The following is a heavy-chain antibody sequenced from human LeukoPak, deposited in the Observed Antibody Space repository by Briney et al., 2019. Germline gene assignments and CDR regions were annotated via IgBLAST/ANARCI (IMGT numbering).Heavy chain of an antibody. J-gene: IGHJ4*02. D-gene: IGHD2-8*01. Sequence: AGGSLRLSCAASGLTFSNYAMSWVRQAPGKGLEWVSGISGSGGDTYYADSVKGRFTISRDNSKNTLYLQMNSLRAEDTAVYYCAKDRSCTNNICHGDFDYWGQGTLVTVSS. V-gene: IGHV3-23*01. CDR3: AKDRSCTNNICHGDFDY. CDR2: ISGSGGDT. CDR1: GLTFSNYA.